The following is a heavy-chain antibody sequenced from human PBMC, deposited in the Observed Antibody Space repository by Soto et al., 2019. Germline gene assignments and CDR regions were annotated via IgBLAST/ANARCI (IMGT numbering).Heavy chain of an antibody. CDR2: IDPSDSYT. J-gene: IGHJ6*02. CDR3: ARSSYCSSTSCYQGCSGGMDV. V-gene: IGHV5-10-1*01. Sequence: GESLKISCQGSGYSFTSYWISWVRQMPGKGLEWIGRIDPSDSYTNYSPSFQGHVTISADKSISTAYLQWSSLKASDTAMYYCARSSYCSSTSCYQGCSGGMDVWGQGTTVTVSS. CDR1: GYSFTSYW. D-gene: IGHD2-2*01.